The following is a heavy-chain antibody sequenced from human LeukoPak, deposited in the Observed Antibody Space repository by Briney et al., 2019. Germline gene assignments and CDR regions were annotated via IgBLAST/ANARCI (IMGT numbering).Heavy chain of an antibody. Sequence: GASVKVSCKTSGYTFSGYYLNWVRQAPGEGLEWMGWVNPKSGGTNYAEKFLGRVTLTRDTSISTAYMEVSRLRSDDTAIYYCARGGGSGSFYFQDWGQGTLVTVSS. CDR3: ARGGGSGSFYFQD. D-gene: IGHD3-10*01. V-gene: IGHV1-2*02. CDR2: VNPKSGGT. CDR1: GYTFSGYY. J-gene: IGHJ1*01.